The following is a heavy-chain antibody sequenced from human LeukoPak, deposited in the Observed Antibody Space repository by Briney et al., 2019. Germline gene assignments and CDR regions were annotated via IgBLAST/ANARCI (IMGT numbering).Heavy chain of an antibody. CDR3: AKGGDH. CDR1: GFTFSNYW. Sequence: GSLRLSCAASGFTFSNYWMNWVRQAPGKGLEWVANIKPDGSDKYYVDSVKGRFTVSRDNAKNSLYLQMNSLRAEDTAVYYCAKGGDHWGQGTLVTVSS. D-gene: IGHD3-16*01. V-gene: IGHV3-7*01. CDR2: IKPDGSDK. J-gene: IGHJ4*02.